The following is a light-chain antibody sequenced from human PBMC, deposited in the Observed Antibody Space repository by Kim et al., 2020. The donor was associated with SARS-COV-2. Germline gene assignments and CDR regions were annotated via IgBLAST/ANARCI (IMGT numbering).Light chain of an antibody. CDR2: DAS. Sequence: EIVLTQSPATLSLSPGERATLSCRASQSVGTYLAWYQQKAGQAPRLLIYDASNRATGIPARFSGSGSGTDFTLTISSLEPEDFAVYYCQQRSNWPLTSTFGQGTKLRS. J-gene: IGKJ2*01. CDR1: QSVGTY. CDR3: QQRSNWPLTST. V-gene: IGKV3-11*01.